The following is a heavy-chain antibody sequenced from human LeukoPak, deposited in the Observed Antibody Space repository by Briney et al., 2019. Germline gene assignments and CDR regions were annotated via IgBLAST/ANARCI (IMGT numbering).Heavy chain of an antibody. D-gene: IGHD5-24*01. CDR2: ISGSGGST. J-gene: IGHJ1*01. V-gene: IGHV3-23*01. CDR3: AKDRALEMYFQH. CDR1: GFTFSSYA. Sequence: QPGGSLRLCCAASGFTFSSYAMSWVRQAPGKGLEWVSAISGSGGSTYYADSVKGRFTISRDNSKNTLYLQMNSLRAEDTAVYYCAKDRALEMYFQHWGQGTLVTVSS.